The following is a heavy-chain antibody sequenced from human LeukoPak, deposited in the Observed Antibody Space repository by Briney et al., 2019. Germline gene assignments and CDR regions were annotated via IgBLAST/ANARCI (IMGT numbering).Heavy chain of an antibody. D-gene: IGHD4-17*01. Sequence: GRSLRLSCAASGFTFSSYAMYWVRQAPGKGLEWVAFISYDGSNKYYADSVKGRFTISRDNSKNTLYLQMNSLRAEDTAVYYCARFTYGDYPGGGYFDYWGQGTLVTVSS. V-gene: IGHV3-30-3*01. CDR2: ISYDGSNK. CDR1: GFTFSSYA. CDR3: ARFTYGDYPGGGYFDY. J-gene: IGHJ4*02.